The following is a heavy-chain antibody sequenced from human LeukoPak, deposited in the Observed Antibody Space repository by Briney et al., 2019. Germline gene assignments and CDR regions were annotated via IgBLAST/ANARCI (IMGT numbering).Heavy chain of an antibody. D-gene: IGHD3-16*01. J-gene: IGHJ4*02. CDR2: IYHSGYT. V-gene: IGHV4-39*07. CDR3: ARSLNADYVLPFDY. Sequence: SETLSLTCTVSGGSISSGSYYWSWIRQPAGKGLEWIGSIYHSGYTYYNPSLKSRVTISVDMSKNQFSLKLSSVTAADTAVYYCARSLNADYVLPFDYWGPGTLVTVSS. CDR1: GGSISSGSYY.